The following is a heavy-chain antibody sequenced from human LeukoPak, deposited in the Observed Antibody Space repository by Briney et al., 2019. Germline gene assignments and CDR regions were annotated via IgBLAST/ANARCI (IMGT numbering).Heavy chain of an antibody. J-gene: IGHJ4*02. V-gene: IGHV1-69*05. D-gene: IGHD3-22*01. CDR3: ARDRYYYDSSGYYYFDY. Sequence: GASVKVSCKASGGTFSSYAISWVRQAPGQGLEWMGRIIPIFDTANYAQKFQGRVTITTDESTSTAYMELSSLRSEDTAVYYCARDRYYYDSSGYYYFDYWGQGTLVTVSS. CDR2: IIPIFDTA. CDR1: GGTFSSYA.